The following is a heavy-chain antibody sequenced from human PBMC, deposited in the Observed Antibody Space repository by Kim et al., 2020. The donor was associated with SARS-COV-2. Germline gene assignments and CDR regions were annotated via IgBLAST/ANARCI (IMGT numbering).Heavy chain of an antibody. Sequence: YSAASVNGRLPIPRDHAKNSVYLEMNSLRAEDTAVYYCARDDYGDYNFDYWGQGTLVTVSS. D-gene: IGHD4-17*01. CDR3: ARDDYGDYNFDY. J-gene: IGHJ4*02. V-gene: IGHV3-21*01.